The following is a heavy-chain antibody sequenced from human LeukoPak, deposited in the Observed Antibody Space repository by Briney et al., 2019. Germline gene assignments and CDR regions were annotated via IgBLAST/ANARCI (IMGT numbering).Heavy chain of an antibody. CDR3: AKVKGSTGWYG. J-gene: IGHJ4*02. Sequence: GGSLRLSCAASGFTFSTYAMSWVRQAPGRGLEWVSAVSDSGSGTYYADSVKGRFTISRDNSKNTLYLQMTCLRAEDTALYYCAKVKGSTGWYGWGQGTLVTVSS. CDR1: GFTFSTYA. D-gene: IGHD6-19*01. V-gene: IGHV3-23*01. CDR2: VSDSGSGT.